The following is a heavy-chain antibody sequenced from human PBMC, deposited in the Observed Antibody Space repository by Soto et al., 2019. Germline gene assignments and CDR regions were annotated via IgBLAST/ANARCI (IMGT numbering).Heavy chain of an antibody. CDR1: GFTFSDYY. D-gene: IGHD3-10*01. Sequence: PGGSLRLSCAASGFTFSDYYMSWIRQAPGKGLEWVSYISSSSSYTNYADSVRGRFTISRDNAKNSLYLQMNSLRAEDTTVYYCAREAYGSGSYYSYWGQGTLVTVSS. CDR2: ISSSSSYT. V-gene: IGHV3-11*06. CDR3: AREAYGSGSYYSY. J-gene: IGHJ4*02.